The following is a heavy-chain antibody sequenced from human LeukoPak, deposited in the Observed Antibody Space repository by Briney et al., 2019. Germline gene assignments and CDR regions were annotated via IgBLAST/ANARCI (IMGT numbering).Heavy chain of an antibody. CDR2: IYYSGRT. J-gene: IGHJ1*01. Sequence: QTLSPTRTVSGGSISSGGYYWTWIRQNPGKGLEWIGYIYYSGRTHYNPSLKSLDNISVDTSKNQFSLRLSSVTAAVSAVYYCALGYCGGGSCYAREYFQHWGQGTLVTVSS. CDR1: GGSISSGGYY. D-gene: IGHD2-15*01. V-gene: IGHV4-31*01. CDR3: ALGYCGGGSCYAREYFQH.